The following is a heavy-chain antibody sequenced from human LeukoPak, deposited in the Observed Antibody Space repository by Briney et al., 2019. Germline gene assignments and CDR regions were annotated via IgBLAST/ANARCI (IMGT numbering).Heavy chain of an antibody. D-gene: IGHD5-24*01. V-gene: IGHV3-74*01. J-gene: IGHJ4*02. Sequence: GGSLRLSYAASGFTFSSYWMHWVRQAPGKGLVWVSRINSDGSSTSYADSVKGRFTISRDNAKNTLYLQMNSLRAEDTAVYYCARGWLQSTFDYWGQGTLVTVSS. CDR3: ARGWLQSTFDY. CDR2: INSDGSST. CDR1: GFTFSSYW.